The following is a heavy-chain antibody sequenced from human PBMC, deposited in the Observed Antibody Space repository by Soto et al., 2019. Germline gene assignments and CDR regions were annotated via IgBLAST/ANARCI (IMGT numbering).Heavy chain of an antibody. D-gene: IGHD3-16*01. Sequence: GASVKVSCKAAGYTFTAYYMHWVRLAPGQGLEWMGWINPISGGTNYAQKSQGRVSMTRDTSITTAYLELSSLTSDDTAIYYCARKATSRLWFDPWGQGTLVTVSS. CDR3: ARKATSRLWFDP. V-gene: IGHV1-2*02. CDR1: GYTFTAYY. CDR2: INPISGGT. J-gene: IGHJ5*02.